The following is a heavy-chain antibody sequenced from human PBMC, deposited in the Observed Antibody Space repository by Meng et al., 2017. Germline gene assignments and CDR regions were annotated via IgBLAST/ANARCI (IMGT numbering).Heavy chain of an antibody. V-gene: IGHV1-69*06. CDR1: GGTFSSYA. D-gene: IGHD2-2*01. CDR3: ARVGTTDAF. CDR2: IIPIFGTA. J-gene: IGHJ4*02. Sequence: QVQLGESGAGVKKPVSLRKVSCNASGGTFSSYAISWVRQAPGQGLEWMGGIIPIFGTANYAQKFQGRVTITADKSTSTAYMELSSLRSEDTAVYYCARVGTTDAFWGQGTLVTVSS.